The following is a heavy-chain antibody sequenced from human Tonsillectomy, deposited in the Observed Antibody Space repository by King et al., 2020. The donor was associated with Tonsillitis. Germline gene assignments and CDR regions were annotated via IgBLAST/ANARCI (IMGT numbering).Heavy chain of an antibody. D-gene: IGHD5-18*01. CDR1: GFTFSGYS. CDR3: VKVVDAAMVSGGDY. J-gene: IGHJ4*02. V-gene: IGHV3-64D*06. CDR2: ISSNGGNT. Sequence: QLVQSGGDLVQPGGSLRLSCSASGFTFSGYSMHWVRQAPGKGLEYVSAISSNGGNTYYADSVKGRFTISRDNSENTLYLQMSSLRTEDTAVYYCVKVVDAAMVSGGDYWGQGTLVTVSS.